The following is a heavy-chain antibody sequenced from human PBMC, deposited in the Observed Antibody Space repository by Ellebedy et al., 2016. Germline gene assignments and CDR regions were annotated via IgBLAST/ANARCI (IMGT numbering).Heavy chain of an antibody. Sequence: GGSLRLSCTTSGFTFGDSAMSWFRQAPGKGLEWVAFIRSKVYGGTTEYAASVKGRFTISRDDSKSIAYLQMNSLETEDTAVYYCTRFVGFDYWGQGTLVTVSS. V-gene: IGHV3-49*03. CDR3: TRFVGFDY. CDR2: IRSKVYGGTT. J-gene: IGHJ4*02. CDR1: GFTFGDSA. D-gene: IGHD1-26*01.